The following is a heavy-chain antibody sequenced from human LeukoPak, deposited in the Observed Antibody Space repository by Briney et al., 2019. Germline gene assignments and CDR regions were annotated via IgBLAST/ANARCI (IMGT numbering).Heavy chain of an antibody. CDR1: GFTFSSYA. J-gene: IGHJ4*02. V-gene: IGHV3-23*01. CDR2: ISGSGGST. D-gene: IGHD3-22*01. CDR3: AKDSRDSSGYYEGDYFDY. Sequence: GGSLRLSCAASGFTFSSYAMSWVRQAPGKGLEWVSAISGSGGSTYYADSVKGRFTISRDNSKNTLYLQMNSLRAEDTAVYYCAKDSRDSSGYYEGDYFDYWGQGTLVTVSS.